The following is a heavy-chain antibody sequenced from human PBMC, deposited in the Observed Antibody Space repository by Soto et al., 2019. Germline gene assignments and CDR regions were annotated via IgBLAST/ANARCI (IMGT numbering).Heavy chain of an antibody. CDR1: GFTFSSYA. Sequence: GGSLSLSCAASGFTFSSYAMHWVRQAPGKGLEWVAVISYDGNNKYYADSVKGRFTISRDNSKSTLYLQMNSLRAEDTALFYFARDGEDVLRNIPGDAFDIWGQGTMVTVSS. D-gene: IGHD3-3*01. J-gene: IGHJ3*02. CDR2: ISYDGNNK. CDR3: ARDGEDVLRNIPGDAFDI. V-gene: IGHV3-30-3*01.